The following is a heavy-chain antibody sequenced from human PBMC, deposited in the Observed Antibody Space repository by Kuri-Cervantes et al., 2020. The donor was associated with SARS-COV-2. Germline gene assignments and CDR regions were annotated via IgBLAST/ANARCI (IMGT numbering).Heavy chain of an antibody. Sequence: GESLKISCAASRFNFDSCDMNWVRQAPGKGLEWVSSISASGGSTYYADSVRGRFTVARDNSKDTLYLQMNSLRGDDTAVYYCAKGEEVVGAIRWGPKKYNSYDMDVWGQGTTVTVSS. CDR2: ISASGGST. V-gene: IGHV3-23*01. CDR1: RFNFDSCD. CDR3: AKGEEVVGAIRWGPKKYNSYDMDV. J-gene: IGHJ6*02. D-gene: IGHD2-2*02.